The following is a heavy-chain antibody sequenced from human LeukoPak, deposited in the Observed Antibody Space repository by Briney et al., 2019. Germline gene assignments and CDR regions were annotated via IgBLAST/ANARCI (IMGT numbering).Heavy chain of an antibody. V-gene: IGHV4-59*01. J-gene: IGHJ4*02. CDR2: IYYSGSA. CDR3: ARDKRSGYSSGWYHDY. D-gene: IGHD6-19*01. Sequence: SETLSLTCTVSGGSISSYYWSWIRQPPGKGLEWIGYIYYSGSANYNPSLKSRVTISVDTSKNQFSLKLSSVTAADTAVYYCARDKRSGYSSGWYHDYWGQGTLVTVSS. CDR1: GGSISSYY.